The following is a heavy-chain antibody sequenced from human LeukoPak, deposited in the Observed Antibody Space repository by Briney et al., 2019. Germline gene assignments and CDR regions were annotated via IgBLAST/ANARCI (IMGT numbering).Heavy chain of an antibody. CDR3: AETGAYCGGDCYPEYFQH. J-gene: IGHJ1*01. CDR1: GGSISSYY. D-gene: IGHD2-21*02. V-gene: IGHV4-59*08. CDR2: IYYSGST. Sequence: SETLSLTCTVSGGSISSYYWSWIRQPPGKGLEWIGYIYYSGSTNYNPSLKSRVTISVDTSKNQFSLKLSSVTAADTAVYYCAETGAYCGGDCYPEYFQHWGQGTLVTVSS.